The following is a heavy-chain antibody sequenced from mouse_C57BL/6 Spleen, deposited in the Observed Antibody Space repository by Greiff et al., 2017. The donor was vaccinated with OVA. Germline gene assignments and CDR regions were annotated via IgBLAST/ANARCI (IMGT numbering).Heavy chain of an antibody. V-gene: IGHV6-3*01. D-gene: IGHD2-4*01. CDR2: IRLKSDNYAT. J-gene: IGHJ3*01. Sequence: DVKLQESGGGLVQPGGSMKLSCVASGFTFSNYWMNWVRQSPEKGLEWVAQIRLKSDNYATHYAESVKGRFTISRDDSKSSVYLQMNNLRAEDTGIYYCTVKSYYDYDWCAYWGQGTLVTVSA. CDR1: GFTFSNYW. CDR3: TVKSYYDYDWCAY.